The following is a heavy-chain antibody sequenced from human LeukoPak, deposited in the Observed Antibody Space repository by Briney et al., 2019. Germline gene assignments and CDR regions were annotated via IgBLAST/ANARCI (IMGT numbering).Heavy chain of an antibody. D-gene: IGHD2-8*01. CDR2: ISTTGDFI. CDR3: AGRDCTNGLCQFDY. V-gene: IGHV3-21*01. J-gene: IGHJ4*02. Sequence: GGSLRLSCVASGFTFTTYSMNWVRLAPGKGLEWVSSISTTGDFIHYADSVKGRFTISRGDAKNSLYLHMNSLRAEDTAIYYCAGRDCTNGLCQFDYWGQGTLVTVSS. CDR1: GFTFTTYS.